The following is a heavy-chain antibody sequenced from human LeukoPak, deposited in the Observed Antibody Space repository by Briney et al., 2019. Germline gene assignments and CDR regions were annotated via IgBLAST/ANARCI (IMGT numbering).Heavy chain of an antibody. J-gene: IGHJ4*02. CDR1: GFTFSSYA. CDR3: AKKDLQYSSGWFDY. V-gene: IGHV3-23*01. Sequence: GGSLRLSCAASGFTFSSYAMSWVRQAPGKGLEWVSAISGSGGSTYYADSVKGRFTISRDNSKNTLYLQMNSQRAEDTAVYYCAKKDLQYSSGWFDYWGQGTLVTVSS. CDR2: ISGSGGST. D-gene: IGHD6-19*01.